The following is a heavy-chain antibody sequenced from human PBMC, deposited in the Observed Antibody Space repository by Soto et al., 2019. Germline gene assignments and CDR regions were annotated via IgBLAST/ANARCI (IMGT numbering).Heavy chain of an antibody. CDR1: GFTFSSYG. V-gene: IGHV3-33*01. Sequence: QVQLVESGGGVVQPGRSLRLSCAASGFTFSSYGMHWVRQAPGKGLEWVAVIWYDGSNKYYADSVKGRFTISRDNSKNTLYLQMNSLRAEYTAVYYCARSTAAHAMDVWGQGTTVTVSS. J-gene: IGHJ6*02. CDR3: ARSTAAHAMDV. D-gene: IGHD6-13*01. CDR2: IWYDGSNK.